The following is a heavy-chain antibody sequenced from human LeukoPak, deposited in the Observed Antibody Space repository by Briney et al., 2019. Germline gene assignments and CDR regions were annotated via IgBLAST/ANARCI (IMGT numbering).Heavy chain of an antibody. D-gene: IGHD6-13*01. Sequence: PSETLSLTCAVYGGSFSGYSWSWIRQPPGKGLEWVGEINHSGSTNYNPSLKSRVTISVDTSKNQFSLKLSSVTAADTAVYYFAREVGIQGRDYSGQGTLVTVSP. V-gene: IGHV4-34*01. CDR3: AREVGIQGRDY. CDR1: GGSFSGYS. CDR2: INHSGST. J-gene: IGHJ4*02.